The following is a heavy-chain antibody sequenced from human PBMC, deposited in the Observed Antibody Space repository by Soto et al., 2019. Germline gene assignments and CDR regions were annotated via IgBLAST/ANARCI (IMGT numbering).Heavy chain of an antibody. CDR1: GIAFRNYG. J-gene: IGHJ6*02. CDR3: VKDRGQVRRYFGDVTDV. Sequence: QVQLVESGGGVVQPGRSLRLSCAAPGIAFRNYGMHWVRQAPGRGLEWVAVISDDGSYKNTADSVKGRFTISRDNSKNTLYLQMNSLRAEDTGVCYCVKDRGQVRRYFGDVTDVWGQGTTVTVSS. D-gene: IGHD3-9*01. V-gene: IGHV3-30*18. CDR2: ISDDGSYK.